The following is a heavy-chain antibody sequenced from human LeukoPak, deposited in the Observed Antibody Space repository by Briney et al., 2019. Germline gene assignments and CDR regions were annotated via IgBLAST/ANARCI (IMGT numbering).Heavy chain of an antibody. J-gene: IGHJ4*02. CDR1: GGSISSYY. Sequence: PSETLSLTCTVSGGSISSYYWSWIRQPPGKGLEWIGYIYYSGSTNYNPSLKSRVTISVDTSKNQFSLKLNSVTAADTAIYYCARLSSSWPYYFDYWGQGTLVTVSS. CDR3: ARLSSSWPYYFDY. CDR2: IYYSGST. V-gene: IGHV4-59*01. D-gene: IGHD6-13*01.